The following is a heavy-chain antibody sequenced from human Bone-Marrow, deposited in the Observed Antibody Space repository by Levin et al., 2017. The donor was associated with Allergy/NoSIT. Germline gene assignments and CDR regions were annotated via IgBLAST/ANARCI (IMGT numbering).Heavy chain of an antibody. Sequence: SETLSLTCTVSGGSISSYYWSWIRQPPGKGLEWIGYIYYSGSTNYNPSLKSRVTISVDTSKNQFSLKLSSVTAADTAVYYCASLGYYDYVWGSYRSDYWGQGTLVTVSS. CDR2: IYYSGST. J-gene: IGHJ4*02. CDR1: GGSISSYY. V-gene: IGHV4-59*01. CDR3: ASLGYYDYVWGSYRSDY. D-gene: IGHD3-16*02.